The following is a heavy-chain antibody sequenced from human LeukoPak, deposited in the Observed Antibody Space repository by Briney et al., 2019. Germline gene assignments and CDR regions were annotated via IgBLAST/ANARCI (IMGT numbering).Heavy chain of an antibody. CDR3: ATLTTMVTPSYFDY. Sequence: PSETLSLTCTISGGSISSYFWSWIRQPPGKGLEWIGYIYYTGITNYNPSLKSRVTISVDTSKNQFSLKLSSVTAADTAVYYCATLTTMVTPSYFDYWGQGTLVTVSS. CDR1: GGSISSYF. D-gene: IGHD4-23*01. CDR2: IYYTGIT. V-gene: IGHV4-59*08. J-gene: IGHJ4*02.